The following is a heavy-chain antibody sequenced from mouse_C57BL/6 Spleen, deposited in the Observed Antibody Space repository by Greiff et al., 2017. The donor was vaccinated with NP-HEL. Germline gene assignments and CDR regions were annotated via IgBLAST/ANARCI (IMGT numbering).Heavy chain of an antibody. CDR3: ARGVGGYLYYFDY. Sequence: EVNLVESGGGLVKPGGSLKLSCAASGFTFSDYGMHWVRQAPEKGLEWVAYISSGSSTIYYADTVKGRFTISRDNAKNTLFLQMTSLRSEDTAMYYCARGVGGYLYYFDYWGQGTTLTVSS. V-gene: IGHV5-17*01. D-gene: IGHD2-2*01. CDR2: ISSGSSTI. J-gene: IGHJ2*01. CDR1: GFTFSDYG.